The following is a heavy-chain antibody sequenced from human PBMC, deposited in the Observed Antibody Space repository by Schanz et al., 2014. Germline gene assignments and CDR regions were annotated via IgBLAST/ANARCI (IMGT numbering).Heavy chain of an antibody. D-gene: IGHD2-2*03. CDR3: ARAGYCTSVSCSLFVSDY. CDR1: GFTFSSYS. CDR2: VPFDGSQK. J-gene: IGHJ4*02. V-gene: IGHV3-30*03. Sequence: VQLLESGGGLVEPGGSLRLSCAASGFTFSSYSMNWVRQAPGKGLEWVAFVPFDGSQKFYADSVKGRFTISRDNSKNTVYLQMNSLRPGDTAVYYCARAGYCTSVSCSLFVSDYWGQGTLVTVSS.